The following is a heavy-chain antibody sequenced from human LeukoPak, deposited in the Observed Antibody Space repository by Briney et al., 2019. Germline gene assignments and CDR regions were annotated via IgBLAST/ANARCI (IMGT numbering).Heavy chain of an antibody. V-gene: IGHV3-23*01. D-gene: IGHD6-13*01. CDR1: DFSFRTYP. Sequence: QSGGSLRLSCAASDFSFRTYPMSWLRQAPGKGLEWVAAISVSDTTYYAGSVKGRFTISRDNSKNTLYLQMNSLRAEDTAVCYCAKDSRWPNDAFDIWGQGTLVTVSS. J-gene: IGHJ3*02. CDR3: AKDSRWPNDAFDI. CDR2: ISVSDTT.